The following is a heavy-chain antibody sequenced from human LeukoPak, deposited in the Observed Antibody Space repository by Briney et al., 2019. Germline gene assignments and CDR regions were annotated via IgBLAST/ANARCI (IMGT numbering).Heavy chain of an antibody. Sequence: PGGSLRLSCAASGFTFSSHAMHWVRQAPGKGLEWVAVIWYDGSDKYYADSVKGRFTISRDISKNTLYLQMNSLRAEDTAVYYCARDLVGAIAHGFDYWGQGTLVTVSS. CDR1: GFTFSSHA. CDR3: ARDLVGAIAHGFDY. V-gene: IGHV3-33*08. D-gene: IGHD1-26*01. J-gene: IGHJ4*02. CDR2: IWYDGSDK.